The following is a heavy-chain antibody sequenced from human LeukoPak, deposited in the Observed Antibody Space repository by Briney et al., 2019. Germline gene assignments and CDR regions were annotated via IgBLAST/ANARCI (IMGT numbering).Heavy chain of an antibody. CDR2: INPNSGGT. CDR1: GYTFTGYY. V-gene: IGHV1-2*02. D-gene: IGHD2-8*01. J-gene: IGHJ5*02. CDR3: AREVSGLNWFDP. Sequence: PGASVKVSCKASGYTFTGYYMHWVRQAPGQGLGWMGWINPNSGGTNYAQKFQGRVTMTRDTSISTAYMELSRLRSDDTAVYYCAREVSGLNWFDPWGQGTLVTVSS.